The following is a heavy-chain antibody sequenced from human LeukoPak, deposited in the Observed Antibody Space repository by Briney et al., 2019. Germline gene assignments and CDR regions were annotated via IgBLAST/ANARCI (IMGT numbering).Heavy chain of an antibody. Sequence: SETLSLTCSVSGGSISSSHYYWGWIRQPPGKGLEWIGTIYYSGTTYYNPSLESRVTISEDTSKNQFSLTLRSVTAADTAVYYCARQISDYYYYYIDVWGKGATVTVSS. CDR2: IYYSGTT. CDR1: GGSISSSHYY. CDR3: ARQISDYYYYYIDV. D-gene: IGHD3-10*01. J-gene: IGHJ6*03. V-gene: IGHV4-39*01.